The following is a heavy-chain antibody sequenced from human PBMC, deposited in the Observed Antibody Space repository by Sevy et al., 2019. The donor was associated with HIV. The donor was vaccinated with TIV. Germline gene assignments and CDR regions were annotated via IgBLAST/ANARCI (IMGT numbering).Heavy chain of an antibody. V-gene: IGHV3-23*01. Sequence: GGSLRLSCAASGFTFSSCAMSWVRQAPGRGLEWVSAISGSGSNTYYADSVKGRFTISRDNSKNTLYLQMNSLRAVDTAVYYCAKGYCSGGSCYHLDCWGQGTLVTVSS. J-gene: IGHJ4*02. CDR3: AKGYCSGGSCYHLDC. CDR1: GFTFSSCA. D-gene: IGHD2-15*01. CDR2: ISGSGSNT.